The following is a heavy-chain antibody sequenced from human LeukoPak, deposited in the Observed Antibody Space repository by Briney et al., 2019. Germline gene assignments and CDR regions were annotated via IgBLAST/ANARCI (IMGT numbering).Heavy chain of an antibody. CDR2: IIPIFGTA. CDR1: GGTFSSYA. CDR3: ASSADGGWKAFDI. J-gene: IGHJ3*02. Sequence: ASVKVSCKASGGTFSSYAISWVRQAPGQGLEWMGGIIPIFGTANYAQKFQGRVTITADKSTSTAYMELSSLRSEDMAVYYCASSADGGWKAFDIWGQGTMVTVSS. V-gene: IGHV1-69*06. D-gene: IGHD6-19*01.